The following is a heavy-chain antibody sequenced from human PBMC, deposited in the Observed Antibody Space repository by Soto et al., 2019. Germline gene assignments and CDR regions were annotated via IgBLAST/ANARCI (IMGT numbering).Heavy chain of an antibody. J-gene: IGHJ3*02. CDR3: AWRIQGSGSYSFDI. D-gene: IGHD2-15*01. CDR1: GFTFSGYY. V-gene: IGHV3-11*01. Sequence: PGGSLRLSCVASGFTFSGYYMSWIRQAPGKGLDWVSYIRSGGAIFYADSVTGRFTISRDNDKNSLYLQMNSLRAEDTAVYYCAWRIQGSGSYSFDIWGQGTMVTVSS. CDR2: IRSGGAI.